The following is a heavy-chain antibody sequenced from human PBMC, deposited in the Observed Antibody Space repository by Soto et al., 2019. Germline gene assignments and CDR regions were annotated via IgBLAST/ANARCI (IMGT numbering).Heavy chain of an antibody. Sequence: QVQLQESGPGLVKPSQTLSLTCTVSGGSISSGGYYWTWIRQHPGKGLEWSVYIYYSGSTYYNPSRKSRVTISVDACKNQFSLKLSSVTAAYTAVYYCARGFALRWGLWGQGTLVTVS. J-gene: IGHJ4*02. D-gene: IGHD4-17*01. CDR2: IYYSGST. CDR3: ARGFALRWGL. CDR1: GGSISSGGYY. V-gene: IGHV4-31*03.